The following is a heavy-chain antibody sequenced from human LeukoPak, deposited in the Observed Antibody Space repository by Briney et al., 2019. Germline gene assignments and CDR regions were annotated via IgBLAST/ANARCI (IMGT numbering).Heavy chain of an antibody. Sequence: GGTLRLSCAASGFTFSSYGMSWVRQAPPRGLEWVSAISGKGGRTDYADSVKGRFTISRDNSKNTLYLQMNTLRAEDTAIYYCAKDPSRGYSYDFWGQGTLVTVSS. CDR2: ISGKGGRT. J-gene: IGHJ4*02. CDR3: AKDPSRGYSYDF. V-gene: IGHV3-23*01. D-gene: IGHD5-18*01. CDR1: GFTFSSYG.